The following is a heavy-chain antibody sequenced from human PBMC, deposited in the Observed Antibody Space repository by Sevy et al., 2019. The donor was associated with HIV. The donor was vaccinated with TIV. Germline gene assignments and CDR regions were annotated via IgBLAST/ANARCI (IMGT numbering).Heavy chain of an antibody. D-gene: IGHD6-6*01. CDR2: ISNSGTSM. CDR3: ARGLAALPGYYYGMDV. Sequence: GGSLRLSCVASGFTFSSYEMNWVRQAPGKGLEWVSYISNSGTSMYYSDSVKGRFTISRDNARNSLYLQMNSLRAEDTAVYYCARGLAALPGYYYGMDVWGQGTTVTVSS. J-gene: IGHJ6*02. V-gene: IGHV3-48*03. CDR1: GFTFSSYE.